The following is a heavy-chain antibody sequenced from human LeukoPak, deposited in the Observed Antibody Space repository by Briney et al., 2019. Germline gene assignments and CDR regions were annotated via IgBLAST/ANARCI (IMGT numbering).Heavy chain of an antibody. CDR2: IYHSGST. D-gene: IGHD3-16*01. Sequence: SQTLSLTCTVSGGSISSGGYYWSWIRQPPGKGLEWIGYIYHSGSTYYNPSLKGRVTISVDRSKNQFSLKLSSVTAADTAVYYCASESRGRRFDYWGQGTLVTVSS. J-gene: IGHJ4*02. CDR1: GGSISSGGYY. CDR3: ASESRGRRFDY. V-gene: IGHV4-30-2*01.